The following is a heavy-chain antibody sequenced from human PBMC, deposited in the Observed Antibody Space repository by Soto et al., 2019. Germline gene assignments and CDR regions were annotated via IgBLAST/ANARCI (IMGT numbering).Heavy chain of an antibody. Sequence: QVQLVQSGAEVKKPGSSVKVSCKASGGTFSSYTISWVRQAPGQGLEWMGRIIPILGIANYAQKFQGRVTITADKSTSTAYMELSSLRSEDTAVYYCARENLDYGDYFPEGDWGQGTLVTVSS. CDR2: IIPILGIA. J-gene: IGHJ4*02. D-gene: IGHD4-17*01. CDR3: ARENLDYGDYFPEGD. CDR1: GGTFSSYT. V-gene: IGHV1-69*08.